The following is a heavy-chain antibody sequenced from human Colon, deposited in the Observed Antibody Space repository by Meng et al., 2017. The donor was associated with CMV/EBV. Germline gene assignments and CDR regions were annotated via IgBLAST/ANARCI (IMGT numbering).Heavy chain of an antibody. J-gene: IGHJ6*02. V-gene: IGHV4-39*07. CDR2: VYYGGSY. CDR1: GFTFSDYY. D-gene: IGHD2-15*01. CDR3: VRDGLGGGLYRGMDV. Sequence: GSLRLSCAASGFTFSDYYMSWIRQPPGKGLEWIGSVYYGGSYSSNPSLRSRLTMSVDTSKNQFSLELYSVTAADTAIYYCVRDGLGGGLYRGMDVWGQGTTVTVSS.